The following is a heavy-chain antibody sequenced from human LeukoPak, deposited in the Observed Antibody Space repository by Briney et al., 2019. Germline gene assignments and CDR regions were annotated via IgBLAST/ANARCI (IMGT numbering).Heavy chain of an antibody. D-gene: IGHD3-22*01. J-gene: IGHJ4*02. CDR1: GFTVSSNY. CDR3: ATPGGMYYYDSSGYYLFDY. Sequence: GGSLRLSCAASGFTVSSNYMTWVRQAPGKGLEWVSVIYSGGSTYYADSVKGRFTISRHNSKNTLYLQMNSLRAEDTAVYYCATPGGMYYYDSSGYYLFDYWGQGTLVTVSS. V-gene: IGHV3-53*04. CDR2: IYSGGST.